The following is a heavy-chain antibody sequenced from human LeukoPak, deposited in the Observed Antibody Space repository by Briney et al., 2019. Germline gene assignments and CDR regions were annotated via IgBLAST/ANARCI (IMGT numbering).Heavy chain of an antibody. CDR3: AKEGSSGWYGDY. CDR2: ISYDGSNK. CDR1: GFTFSIHG. V-gene: IGHV3-30*18. D-gene: IGHD6-19*01. J-gene: IGHJ4*02. Sequence: GGSLRLSCAASGFTFSIHGMHWVRQALGKGLEWVAVISYDGSNKYYADSVKGRFTISRDNSKNTLYLQMNNLRPEDTAMYYCAKEGSSGWYGDYWSQGTLVTVSS.